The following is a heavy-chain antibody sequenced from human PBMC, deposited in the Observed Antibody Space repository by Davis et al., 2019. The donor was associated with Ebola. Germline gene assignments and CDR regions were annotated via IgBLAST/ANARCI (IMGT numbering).Heavy chain of an antibody. D-gene: IGHD3-10*01. CDR3: ARRSQDYGSGSYPDN. CDR1: GNSFTSFW. Sequence: GESLKISCKGSGNSFTSFWIGWVRQMPGKGLEWMGIIYPGDSDTRYSPSFRGQVTFSADKSINTAYLQWSSLKASDSAMYYCARRSQDYGSGSYPDNWGQGTLVTVSS. J-gene: IGHJ4*02. V-gene: IGHV5-51*01. CDR2: IYPGDSDT.